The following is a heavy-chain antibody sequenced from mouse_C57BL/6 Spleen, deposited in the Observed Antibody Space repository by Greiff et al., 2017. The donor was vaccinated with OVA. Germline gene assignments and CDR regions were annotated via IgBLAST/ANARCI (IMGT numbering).Heavy chain of an antibody. D-gene: IGHD3-3*01. CDR2: ISWDADM. Sequence: QSSQTLSLTCSFSGFSLSTSGMGVSWIRQPSGKGLEWLAHISWDADMRYNPSLKSRLPISKDTSRNQVFLKITSVDTADTATYYCARRARTGYYAMDYWGQGTSGTVSS. J-gene: IGHJ4*01. V-gene: IGHV8-12*01. CDR1: GFSLSTSGMG. CDR3: ARRARTGYYAMDY.